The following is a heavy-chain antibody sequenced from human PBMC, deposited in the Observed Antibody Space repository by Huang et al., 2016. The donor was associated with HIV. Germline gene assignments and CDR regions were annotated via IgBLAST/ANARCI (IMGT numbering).Heavy chain of an antibody. CDR3: ARARGFLYDSTGYYSRYYFDS. D-gene: IGHD3-22*01. Sequence: QVQLVQSGAEVKKPGASVKVSCKASGFNFNNYDFNWVRQASGQGLEWMGWMNPKSGNTGYAHKFQVRVTITRTTSITTTYMELMSLRSENTAVYYCARARGFLYDSTGYYSRYYFDSWGQGTLVTISS. CDR1: GFNFNNYD. V-gene: IGHV1-8*03. J-gene: IGHJ4*02. CDR2: MNPKSGNT.